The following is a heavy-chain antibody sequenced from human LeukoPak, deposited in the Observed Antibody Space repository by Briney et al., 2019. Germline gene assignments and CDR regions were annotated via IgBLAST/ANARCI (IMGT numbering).Heavy chain of an antibody. Sequence: GGSLRLSCAASGFTFSRYGMHWVRQAPGKGLELVAFIRFDGSNKYYADSVKGRFTISRDNSKNTLHLQMSSLRGEDTAVHYCAKDFTYAVAGRGDFDYWGQGTLVTVSS. V-gene: IGHV3-30*02. J-gene: IGHJ4*02. CDR1: GFTFSRYG. D-gene: IGHD6-19*01. CDR3: AKDFTYAVAGRGDFDY. CDR2: IRFDGSNK.